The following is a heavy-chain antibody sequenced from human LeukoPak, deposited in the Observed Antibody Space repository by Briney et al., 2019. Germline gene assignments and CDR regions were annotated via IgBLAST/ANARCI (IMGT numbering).Heavy chain of an antibody. CDR3: AREFRIRLDP. Sequence: PSETLSLTCTVSGGSISSGSYYWSWIRQPAGKGLEWIWRINISGGTNYNPSLKSRATISVDTSKNQFSLKLSSVTAADTAVYYCAREFRIRLDPWGQGTLVTVSS. CDR1: GGSISSGSYY. CDR2: INISGGT. D-gene: IGHD2-21*01. V-gene: IGHV4-61*02. J-gene: IGHJ5*02.